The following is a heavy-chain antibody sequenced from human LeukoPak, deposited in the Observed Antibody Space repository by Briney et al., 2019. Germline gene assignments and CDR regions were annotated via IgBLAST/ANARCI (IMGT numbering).Heavy chain of an antibody. J-gene: IGHJ3*02. D-gene: IGHD3-16*01. CDR1: GGSISSYY. Sequence: SETLSLTCTVSGGSISSYYWSWIRQPPGKGLEWIGYIYYSGSTNYNPSLKSRVTISVDTSKNQFSLKLSSVTAADTAVYYCARGSLGDGGGPPGAFDIRGQGTMVTVSS. CDR3: ARGSLGDGGGPPGAFDI. CDR2: IYYSGST. V-gene: IGHV4-59*01.